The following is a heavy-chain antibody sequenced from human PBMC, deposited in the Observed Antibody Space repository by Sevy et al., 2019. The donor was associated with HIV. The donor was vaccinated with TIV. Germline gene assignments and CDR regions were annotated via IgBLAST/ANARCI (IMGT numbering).Heavy chain of an antibody. Sequence: GGSLRLSCAASGFTFSNYEMNWVRQAPGKGLEWVSHITSSGSSIYYADSVKGRFTISRDNAKNSLYLQMNSLRVEDTAVYYCARNGGAYDTGFDPWGHGTLVTVS. CDR3: ARNGGAYDTGFDP. CDR2: ITSSGSSI. CDR1: GFTFSNYE. D-gene: IGHD3-22*01. J-gene: IGHJ5*02. V-gene: IGHV3-48*03.